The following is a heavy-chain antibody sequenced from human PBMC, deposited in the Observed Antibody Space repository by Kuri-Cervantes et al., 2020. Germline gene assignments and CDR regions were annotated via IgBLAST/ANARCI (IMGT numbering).Heavy chain of an antibody. J-gene: IGHJ5*02. D-gene: IGHD4-23*01. V-gene: IGHV3-53*01. CDR2: IYSGGST. CDR1: GFTVSSNY. Sequence: GGSLRLSCAASGFTVSSNYMSWVRQAPGKGLEWVSVIYSGGSTYYADSVKGRFTISRDNSKNTLYLQMNSLRAEDTAVYYCARYGGNSISGWFDPWGQGTLVTVSS. CDR3: ARYGGNSISGWFDP.